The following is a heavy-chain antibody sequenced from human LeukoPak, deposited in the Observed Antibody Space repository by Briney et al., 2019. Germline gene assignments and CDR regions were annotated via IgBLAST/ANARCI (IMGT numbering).Heavy chain of an antibody. CDR1: GFTFSSYE. V-gene: IGHV3-48*03. CDR2: ISSSGSTL. D-gene: IGHD5/OR15-5a*01. Sequence: PGGSPRLSCAASGFTFSSYEMNWVRQAPGKGLEWVSYISSSGSTLYYADSVKGRFTISRDNAKNSLYLQMNSLRAEDTAVYYRARGVNYYPVRFFDYWGQGTLVTVSS. J-gene: IGHJ4*02. CDR3: ARGVNYYPVRFFDY.